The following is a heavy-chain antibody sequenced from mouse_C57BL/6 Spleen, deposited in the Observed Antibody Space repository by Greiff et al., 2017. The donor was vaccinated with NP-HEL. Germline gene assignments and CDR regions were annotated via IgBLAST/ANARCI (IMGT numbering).Heavy chain of an antibody. CDR2: IDPEDGDT. J-gene: IGHJ3*01. CDR3: TKDGYDYDAWFAY. D-gene: IGHD2-4*01. Sequence: EVQLQQSGAELVRPGASVKLSCTASGFNIKDYYMHWVKQRPEQGLEWIGRIDPEDGDTEYAPKFQGKATMTADTSSNTAYLQLSSLTSEDTAVYYCTKDGYDYDAWFAYWGQGTLVTVSA. V-gene: IGHV14-1*01. CDR1: GFNIKDYY.